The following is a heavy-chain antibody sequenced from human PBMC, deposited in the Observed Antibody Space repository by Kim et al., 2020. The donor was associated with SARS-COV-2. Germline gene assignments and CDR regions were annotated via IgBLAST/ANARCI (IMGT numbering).Heavy chain of an antibody. J-gene: IGHJ5*02. D-gene: IGHD3-16*01. Sequence: NHTPSLKSRVTISIDTSKSQVSLKLTSVTAADTALYFCARAPAQGGWFDPWGQGTLVTVSS. V-gene: IGHV4-59*01. CDR3: ARAPAQGGWFDP.